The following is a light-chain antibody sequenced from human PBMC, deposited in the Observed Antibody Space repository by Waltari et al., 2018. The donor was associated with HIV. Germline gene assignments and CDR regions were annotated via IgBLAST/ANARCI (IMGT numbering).Light chain of an antibody. Sequence: DIVMTQSPDSLAVSLGERATINCKSSQSVLYSSNNKNYLAWYQQKPGQPPKLLLYWASTRESGFPYRFSGSGSGTDFTLTISSLQAEDVAVYYCQQYYSTPWTFGQGTKVEIK. CDR1: QSVLYSSNNKNY. CDR3: QQYYSTPWT. CDR2: WAS. J-gene: IGKJ1*01. V-gene: IGKV4-1*01.